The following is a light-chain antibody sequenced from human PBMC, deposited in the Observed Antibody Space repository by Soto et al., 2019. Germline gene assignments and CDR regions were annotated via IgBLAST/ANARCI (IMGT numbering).Light chain of an antibody. CDR1: SSNIGSNT. J-gene: IGLJ3*02. Sequence: QSVLTQAPSVSGTPGQRVTISCSGTSSNIGSNTVNWYQQLPGTAPKLLIYNNDQRPSGVPDRFSGSKSGTSASLAIGGLQSEDEADYYCAAWDDSLNGWVFGGGTKVTDL. CDR2: NND. CDR3: AAWDDSLNGWV. V-gene: IGLV1-44*01.